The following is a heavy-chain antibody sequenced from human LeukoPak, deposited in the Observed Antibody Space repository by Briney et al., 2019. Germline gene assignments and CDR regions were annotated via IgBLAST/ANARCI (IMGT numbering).Heavy chain of an antibody. CDR2: ISGSGGST. J-gene: IGHJ4*02. CDR3: ARGTDSGYDYFDY. Sequence: GSLRLSCAASGFTFSSYGMSWVRQAPGKGLEWVSAISGSGGSTYYADSVKGRFTISRDNAKNSLYLQMNSLRAEDTALYYCARGTDSGYDYFDYWGQGTLVTVSS. CDR1: GFTFSSYG. V-gene: IGHV3-23*01. D-gene: IGHD5-12*01.